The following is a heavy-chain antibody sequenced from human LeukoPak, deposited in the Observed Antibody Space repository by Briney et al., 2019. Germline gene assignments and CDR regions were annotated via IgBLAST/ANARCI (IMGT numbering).Heavy chain of an antibody. J-gene: IGHJ6*03. V-gene: IGHV3-23*01. CDR2: ISASGSST. CDR3: AKFPRNFVAYFYYYMDV. Sequence: PGGSLRLSCAASGFTFSTYAMSWVRQAPGKGLKWVSSISASGSSTYDADSVKDRFTISRDNSRNTLYLQMNSLTAEDTAVYYYAKFPRNFVAYFYYYMDVWGKGTTVIVSS. D-gene: IGHD1-14*01. CDR1: GFTFSTYA.